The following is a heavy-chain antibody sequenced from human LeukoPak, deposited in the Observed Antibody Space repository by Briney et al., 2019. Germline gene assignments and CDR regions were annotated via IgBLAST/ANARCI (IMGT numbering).Heavy chain of an antibody. V-gene: IGHV3-23*01. CDR3: AKDLDSTDLYDNAD. J-gene: IGHJ1*01. D-gene: IGHD2/OR15-2a*01. Sequence: GGSLRLSCVASGFTFSRYAMNWVRQTPGKGLEWVSLIGTNEERTHYADSVKGRFTTSRDNSKNTLFLQMNSLRAEDTAVYYCAKDLDSTDLYDNADWGQGTLVTVSS. CDR2: IGTNEERT. CDR1: GFTFSRYA.